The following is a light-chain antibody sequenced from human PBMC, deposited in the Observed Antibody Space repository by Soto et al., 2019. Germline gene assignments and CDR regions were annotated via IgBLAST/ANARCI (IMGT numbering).Light chain of an antibody. CDR1: TNDIGSYNY. Sequence: QSALTQPASVSGSPGQSITLSCAGTTNDIGSYNYVSWFQQHPGEAPKLIIFEVTHRPSGISTRFSGSKSGNTASLTISDLQAEDEALYYCSSYKFSTTHRVFGGGTKLTVL. V-gene: IGLV2-14*01. CDR2: EVT. J-gene: IGLJ3*02. CDR3: SSYKFSTTHRV.